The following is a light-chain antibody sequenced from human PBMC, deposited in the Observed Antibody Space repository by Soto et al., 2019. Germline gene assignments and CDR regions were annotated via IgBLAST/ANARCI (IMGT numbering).Light chain of an antibody. Sequence: AIQMTQSPSSLSASVGDRVTITCRASQGIRNELGWYQQKPGKAPNLLIHGASSLQGGVPSRFSGSGSGTDFTLTISSLQPEDFATYNCLQDYDYPLTFGGGTKVEIK. V-gene: IGKV1-6*01. CDR3: LQDYDYPLT. CDR1: QGIRNE. J-gene: IGKJ4*01. CDR2: GAS.